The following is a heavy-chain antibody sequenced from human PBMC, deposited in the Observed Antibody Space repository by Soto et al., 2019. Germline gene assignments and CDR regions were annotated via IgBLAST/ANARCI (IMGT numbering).Heavy chain of an antibody. CDR3: ARLASVYDSSGYYYPLFDY. J-gene: IGHJ4*02. Sequence: SETLSLTCAFYGGSFSGYYWIWIRQPTGKGLEWIGEINHSGSTNYNPSLKSRVTISVDTSKNQFSLKLSSVTAADTAVYYCARLASVYDSSGYYYPLFDYWGQGTLVTVSS. CDR1: GGSFSGYY. D-gene: IGHD3-22*01. V-gene: IGHV4-34*01. CDR2: INHSGST.